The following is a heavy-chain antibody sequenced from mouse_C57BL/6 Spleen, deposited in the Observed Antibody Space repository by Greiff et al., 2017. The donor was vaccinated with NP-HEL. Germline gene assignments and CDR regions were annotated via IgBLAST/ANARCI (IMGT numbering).Heavy chain of an antibody. CDR2: IHPNSGST. Sequence: VQLQQPGAELVKPGASVKLSCKASGYTFTSYWMHWVKQRPGQGLEWIGMIHPNSGSTNYNEKFKSKATLTVDKSSSTAYMQLSSLTSEDSAVYYCAREGITTVGAYWGQGTLVTVSA. CDR3: AREGITTVGAY. V-gene: IGHV1-64*01. D-gene: IGHD1-1*01. J-gene: IGHJ3*01. CDR1: GYTFTSYW.